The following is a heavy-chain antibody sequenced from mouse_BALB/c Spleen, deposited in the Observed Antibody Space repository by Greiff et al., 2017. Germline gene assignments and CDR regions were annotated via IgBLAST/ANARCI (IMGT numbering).Heavy chain of an antibody. CDR3: ARSKYGSSPHWYFDV. Sequence: EVQVVESGGGLVQPGGSRKLSCAASGFTFSSFGMHWVRQAPEKGLEWVAYISSGSSTIYYADTVKGRFTISRDNPKNTLFLQMTSLRSEDTAMYYCARSKYGSSPHWYFDVWGAGTTVTVSS. D-gene: IGHD1-1*01. J-gene: IGHJ1*01. CDR1: GFTFSSFG. CDR2: ISSGSSTI. V-gene: IGHV5-17*02.